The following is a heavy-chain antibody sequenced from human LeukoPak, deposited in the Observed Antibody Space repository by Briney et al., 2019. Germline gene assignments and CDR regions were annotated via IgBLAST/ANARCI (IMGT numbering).Heavy chain of an antibody. J-gene: IGHJ4*02. CDR1: GGSISSYY. Sequence: SETLSLTCTVTGGSISSYYWSWIRQPPGKGLEWIGYIFYTGSTNYNPSLKSRVTISVDTSKNQFSLKLSSVTAADTAVYYCARLLRVTAAGPDLYYFDYWGQGTLVTVSS. CDR3: ARLLRVTAAGPDLYYFDY. CDR2: IFYTGST. V-gene: IGHV4-59*08. D-gene: IGHD2-21*02.